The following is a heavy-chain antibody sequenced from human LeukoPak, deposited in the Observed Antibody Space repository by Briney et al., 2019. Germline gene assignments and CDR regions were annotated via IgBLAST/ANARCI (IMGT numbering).Heavy chain of an antibody. J-gene: IGHJ4*02. CDR1: GFTFSDYY. Sequence: GGSLRLSCAASGFTFSDYYMSWIRQAPGKGLEWVSYISSSGSTIYHADSVKGRFTISRDNSKNTLFLRMNSLRAEDTAIYYCAKGGYLSHFDYWGQGTLVTVSS. V-gene: IGHV3-11*01. CDR3: AKGGYLSHFDY. D-gene: IGHD5-12*01. CDR2: ISSSGSTI.